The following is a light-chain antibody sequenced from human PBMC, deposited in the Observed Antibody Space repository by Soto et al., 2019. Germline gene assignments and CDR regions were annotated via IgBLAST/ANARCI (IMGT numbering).Light chain of an antibody. V-gene: IGKV3-11*01. CDR2: DTS. CDR1: QSVGSF. Sequence: EIVLTQSPATLSLSPGERATLSCRASQSVGSFLAWYQQKPGQAPRLLIYDTSIRATGIPARFSGSGSGTDFTLTISSLEPEDFAVYYCQQRNSWPPTFTFGQGRLLEVK. CDR3: QQRNSWPPTFT. J-gene: IGKJ5*01.